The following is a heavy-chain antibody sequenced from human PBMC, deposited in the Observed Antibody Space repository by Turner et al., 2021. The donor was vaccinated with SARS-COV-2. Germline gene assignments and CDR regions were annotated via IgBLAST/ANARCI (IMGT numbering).Heavy chain of an antibody. CDR3: ARGGYCSSTSCSPYWYFDL. CDR1: GYTCTSYD. V-gene: IGHV1-8*03. Sequence: QVQLVQSGAEVKKPGASVQFSGKASGYTCTSYDINWVRQATGQGLEGMGWMNPDSGNTAYAQKFQGRVTITRNTSISTAYMELSSLRSEDTAVYYCARGGYCSSTSCSPYWYFDLWGRGTLVTVSS. D-gene: IGHD2-2*01. J-gene: IGHJ2*01. CDR2: MNPDSGNT.